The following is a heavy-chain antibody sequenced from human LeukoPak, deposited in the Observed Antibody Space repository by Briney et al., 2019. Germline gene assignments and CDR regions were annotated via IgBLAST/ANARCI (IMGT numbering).Heavy chain of an antibody. D-gene: IGHD3-3*01. J-gene: IGHJ3*01. CDR1: GHTFTTYG. V-gene: IGHV1-18*01. CDR2: ISGYNGNT. CDR3: ARDFAFWSGEDVFDV. Sequence: ASVKVSCKASGHTFTTYGISWVRQAPGQGLEWMGWISGYNGNTYYAQKFQGRVTMTTDTSTSTAYMELRSLRSDDTAVHYCARDFAFWSGEDVFDVWGQGTMVTVSS.